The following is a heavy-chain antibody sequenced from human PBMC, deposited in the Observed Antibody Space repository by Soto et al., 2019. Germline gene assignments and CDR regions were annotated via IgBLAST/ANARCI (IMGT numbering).Heavy chain of an antibody. D-gene: IGHD3-10*01. CDR1: GFIFSKYG. CDR3: AKDLGSGKPYYYYAMDV. Sequence: VQLVESGGGVVQPGRSLRLSCAASGFIFSKYGMHWVRQATGKGLERVAVISYDGSNTYYAESVKGRFIISRDKSENTLYLQMNSLRAEDTALDYCAKDLGSGKPYYYYAMDVGGQETTVTVSS. CDR2: ISYDGSNT. V-gene: IGHV3-30*18. J-gene: IGHJ6*02.